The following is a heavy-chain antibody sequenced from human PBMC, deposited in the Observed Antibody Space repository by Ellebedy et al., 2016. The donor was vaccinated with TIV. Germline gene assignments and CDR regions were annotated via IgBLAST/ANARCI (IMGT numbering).Heavy chain of an antibody. Sequence: AASVKVSCKASGYTFTNYAMHWVRQAPGQRLEWMGWINAGNGNTKYSQKFQGRVTITRDTSASTAYMELGSLRSEDTALYYCARVYGAFNWFDPWGQGTLVTVSS. CDR3: ARVYGAFNWFDP. CDR1: GYTFTNYA. J-gene: IGHJ5*02. V-gene: IGHV1-3*01. CDR2: INAGNGNT. D-gene: IGHD3-10*01.